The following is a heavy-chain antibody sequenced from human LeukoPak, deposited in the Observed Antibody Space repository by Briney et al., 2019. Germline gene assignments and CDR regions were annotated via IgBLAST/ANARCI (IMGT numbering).Heavy chain of an antibody. V-gene: IGHV3-21*01. CDR3: ATDRGIGGAMRFDAFDF. J-gene: IGHJ3*01. CDR2: ISSSTNYI. Sequence: GGSLRLSCAASGLDLTTFSMHWVRQAPGKGPEWVSSISSSTNYIYYADSVKGRFTISKDSSLYLQMNSLRADDTGVYYCATDRGIGGAMRFDAFDFWGQGTTITVSS. D-gene: IGHD6-13*01. CDR1: GLDLTTFS.